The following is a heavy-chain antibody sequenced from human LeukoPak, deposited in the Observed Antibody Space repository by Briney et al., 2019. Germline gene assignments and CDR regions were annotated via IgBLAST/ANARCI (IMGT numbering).Heavy chain of an antibody. CDR2: MNPYTGKT. CDR3: ARAPSPYYYDSSAYYSDY. D-gene: IGHD3-22*01. Sequence: EASVKVSCKTSGYTFTSFDINWVRQAAGQGLEWLGWMNPYTGKTGYAQKFQGRVTFTGDTSIRTAYMEVSSPTSEDTAVYYCARAPSPYYYDSSAYYSDYWGQGTLVTVSS. CDR1: GYTFTSFD. J-gene: IGHJ4*02. V-gene: IGHV1-8*03.